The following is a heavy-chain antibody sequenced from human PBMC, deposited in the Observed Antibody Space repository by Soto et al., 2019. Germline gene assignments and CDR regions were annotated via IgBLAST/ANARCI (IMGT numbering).Heavy chain of an antibody. Sequence: SSETLSLTCNVSGGSISGYYWSWIRQSPGKGLEYIGYIYYRGSTNYNSSLKSRVTMSVDTSRNQFSLKMNSVTAADTAVYYCARQQLPPFYYALDVWGQGTTVTVSS. CDR3: ARQQLPPFYYALDV. D-gene: IGHD6-13*01. CDR2: IYYRGST. J-gene: IGHJ6*02. CDR1: GGSISGYY. V-gene: IGHV4-59*01.